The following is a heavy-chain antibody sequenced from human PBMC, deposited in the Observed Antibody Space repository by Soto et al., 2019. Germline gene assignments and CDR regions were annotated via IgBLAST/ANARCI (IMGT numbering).Heavy chain of an antibody. CDR1: GYTFTGYY. V-gene: IGHV1-2*04. CDR3: ARALLEVGVTMSWFDP. D-gene: IGHD1-26*01. CDR2: INPNSGGT. Sequence: ASVKVSCKASGYTFTGYYMHWVRQAPGQGLEWMGWINPNSGGTNYAQKFQGWVTMTRDTSISTAYMELSRLRSDDTAVYYCARALLEVGVTMSWFDPWGQGTLVTVSS. J-gene: IGHJ5*02.